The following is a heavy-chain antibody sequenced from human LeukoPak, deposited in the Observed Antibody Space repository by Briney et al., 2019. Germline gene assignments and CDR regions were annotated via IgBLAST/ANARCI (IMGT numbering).Heavy chain of an antibody. CDR3: ARGSDFFDY. CDR2: IYYSGSA. J-gene: IGHJ4*02. CDR1: GGSISSADFY. V-gene: IGHV4-31*11. Sequence: SETLSLTCAVSGGSISSADFYWSWIRQHPGKGLEWIGFIYYSGSAYYNPSLKSRASISIDTSKNQFSLTLSSVTAADTAVYYCARGSDFFDYWGQGTLVTVSS.